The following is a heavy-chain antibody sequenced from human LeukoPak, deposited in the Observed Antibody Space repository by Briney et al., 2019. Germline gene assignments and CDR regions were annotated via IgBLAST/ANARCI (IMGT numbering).Heavy chain of an antibody. Sequence: SQTLSLTCTVSGGSISSGSYYWSWIRQPAGKGLEWIGRIYTSGSTNYNPSLKSRVTISVDTSKNQFSLKLSSVTAADTAVYYCARDGVVNYYGSGSCLDYYYYYMDVWGKGTTVTISS. V-gene: IGHV4-61*02. J-gene: IGHJ6*03. CDR3: ARDGVVNYYGSGSCLDYYYYYMDV. D-gene: IGHD3-10*01. CDR1: GGSISSGSYY. CDR2: IYTSGST.